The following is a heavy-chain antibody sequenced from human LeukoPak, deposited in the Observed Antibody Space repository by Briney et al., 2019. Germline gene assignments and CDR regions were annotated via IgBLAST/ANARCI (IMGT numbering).Heavy chain of an antibody. Sequence: PGGSLSLSCVASGFTFSSYWMAWVRQAPGKGLEWVANIRGDGSKTHYVDSVKGRFTISRDNAKNSLYLQLNSLRADDTALYYCARDRNYFDTHYYDVLYLWGEGTMVTVSP. CDR1: GFTFSSYW. J-gene: IGHJ3*01. D-gene: IGHD3-22*01. V-gene: IGHV3-7*01. CDR2: IRGDGSKT. CDR3: ARDRNYFDTHYYDVLYL.